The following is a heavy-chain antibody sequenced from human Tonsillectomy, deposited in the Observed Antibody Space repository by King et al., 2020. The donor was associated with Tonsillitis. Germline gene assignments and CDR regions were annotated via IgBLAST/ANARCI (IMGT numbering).Heavy chain of an antibody. V-gene: IGHV3-23*04. CDR2: ISGSGGST. D-gene: IGHD1-26*01. Sequence: VQLVESGGGLVQPGGSLRLSCAASGFTFSSYAMSWVRQAPGKGLEWVSAISGSGGSTYYADSVKGRFTISRDNSKNTLYLQMNSLRAEDTAVYYCAKSVPVGATSYYYYYYGMDVWGQGTTVTVSS. J-gene: IGHJ6*02. CDR1: GFTFSSYA. CDR3: AKSVPVGATSYYYYYYGMDV.